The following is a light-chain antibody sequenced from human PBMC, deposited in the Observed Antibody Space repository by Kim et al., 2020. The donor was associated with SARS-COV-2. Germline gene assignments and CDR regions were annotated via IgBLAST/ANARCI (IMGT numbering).Light chain of an antibody. CDR3: QQSSNSPLT. Sequence: PGEGTPPSCTARQSVSSYVSYYQQQPGQARSLLIYAASNRATGLPARFSGSGSRKDFTPTISSLEHEDFADYYCQQSSNSPLTFGEGTKLEIK. V-gene: IGKV3-11*01. J-gene: IGKJ4*01. CDR2: AAS. CDR1: QSVSSY.